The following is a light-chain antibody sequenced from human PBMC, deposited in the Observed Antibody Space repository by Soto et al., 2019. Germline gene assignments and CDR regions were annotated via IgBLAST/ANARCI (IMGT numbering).Light chain of an antibody. CDR2: GAS. CDR1: QRVYSN. Sequence: EIVLTQSPATLSVSPGERASLSCMASQRVYSNLAWYQQRPGQAPRLLIHGASNRATGIPDRFSGSGSGTDFTLTIGRLEPEDFAVYYCQQYLVTPWTFGQGTKV. J-gene: IGKJ1*01. CDR3: QQYLVTPWT. V-gene: IGKV3-20*01.